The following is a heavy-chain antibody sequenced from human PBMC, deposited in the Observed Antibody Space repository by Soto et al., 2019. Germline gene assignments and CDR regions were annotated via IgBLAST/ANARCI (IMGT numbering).Heavy chain of an antibody. CDR2: TYYRSKWIH. J-gene: IGHJ6*02. Sequence: SQTLSLTCDISGDSVSSSSAAWNWIRQSPSRGLEWLGRTYYRSKWIHEYTVSMESRITINPDTSKNQFSLHIYSVTPEDTAVYYRAGGVWFRGMDVWGQGTPVTVSS. D-gene: IGHD3-16*01. CDR3: AGGVWFRGMDV. CDR1: GDSVSSSSAA. V-gene: IGHV6-1*01.